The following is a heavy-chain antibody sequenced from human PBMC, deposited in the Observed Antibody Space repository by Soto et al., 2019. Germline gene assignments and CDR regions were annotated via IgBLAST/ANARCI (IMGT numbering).Heavy chain of an antibody. J-gene: IGHJ4*02. CDR1: GFTFSSYA. Sequence: PGGSLRLSCAASGFTFSSYAMHWVRQAPGKGLEWVAVISYDGSNKYYADSVKGRFTISRDNSKNTLYLQMNSLRAEDTAVYYCARDFYYDSSGYSFAFDYWGQGTLVTVSS. V-gene: IGHV3-30-3*01. CDR3: ARDFYYDSSGYSFAFDY. D-gene: IGHD3-22*01. CDR2: ISYDGSNK.